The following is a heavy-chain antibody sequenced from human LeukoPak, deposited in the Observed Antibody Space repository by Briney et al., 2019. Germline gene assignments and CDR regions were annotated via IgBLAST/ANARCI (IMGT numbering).Heavy chain of an antibody. CDR2: IIPIFGTA. J-gene: IGHJ4*02. Sequence: ASVKVSCKASGGTFSSYAISWVRQAPGQGLEWMGGIIPIFGTANYAQKFQGRVTITADESTSTAYMELSSLRSEDTAVYYCATRSAAYRYYFDYWGQGTLATVSS. CDR1: GGTFSSYA. D-gene: IGHD4-11*01. CDR3: ATRSAAYRYYFDY. V-gene: IGHV1-69*13.